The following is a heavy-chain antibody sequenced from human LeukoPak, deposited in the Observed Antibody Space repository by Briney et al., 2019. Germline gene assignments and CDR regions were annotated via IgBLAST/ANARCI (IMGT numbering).Heavy chain of an antibody. CDR2: IWCDGSNK. V-gene: IGHV3-33*01. J-gene: IGHJ4*02. D-gene: IGHD4-23*01. Sequence: PGRSLRLSCAASGFTFSNYGMHWVRQAPGKGLEWVAVIWCDGSNKYYADSVKGRFTISRDNSKGTLYLQMNSLGAEDTAVYFCARDRYGANSPFNYWGQGTLVTVSS. CDR1: GFTFSNYG. CDR3: ARDRYGANSPFNY.